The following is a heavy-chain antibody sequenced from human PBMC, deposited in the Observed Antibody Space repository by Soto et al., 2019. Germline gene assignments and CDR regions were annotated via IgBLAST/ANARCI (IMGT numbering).Heavy chain of an antibody. CDR3: AKVPNYDFWSGPPNNWFDP. J-gene: IGHJ5*02. CDR2: VSASGANT. CDR1: GFTLNNYA. D-gene: IGHD3-3*01. Sequence: PGGSLRLSCAASGFTLNNYAMAWVRQAPGKGLEWVSGVSASGANTHYAVSVKGRFTISRDDSKNTLYLQMNSLRAEDTAVYYCAKVPNYDFWSGPPNNWFDPWGQGTLVTSPQ. V-gene: IGHV3-23*01.